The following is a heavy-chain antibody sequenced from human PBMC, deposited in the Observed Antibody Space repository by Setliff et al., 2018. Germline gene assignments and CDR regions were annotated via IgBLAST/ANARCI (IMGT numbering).Heavy chain of an antibody. D-gene: IGHD2-8*01. CDR2: INPSGGST. CDR1: GYTLSKYY. V-gene: IGHV1-46*01. CDR3: IMNMVRPVTGLDC. J-gene: IGHJ4*02. Sequence: ASVKVSCKASGYTLSKYYMHWGRQAPGQGLEWMGTINPSGGSTIYAPDFQGRVTMTWDTSTNIAYMELSGLRYADSAIYYCIMNMVRPVTGLDCWGPGTLVTVSS.